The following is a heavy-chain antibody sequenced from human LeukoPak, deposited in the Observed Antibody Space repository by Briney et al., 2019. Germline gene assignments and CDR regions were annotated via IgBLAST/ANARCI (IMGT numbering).Heavy chain of an antibody. CDR3: ARDLETGKYSSSWYSYYGMDV. D-gene: IGHD6-13*01. Sequence: SGGSPRLSCAASGFAFSSYEMNCVRQAPGKGLEWVSYISSSGSTIYYADSVKGRFTISRDNAKNSLYLQMNSLRAEDTAVYYCARDLETGKYSSSWYSYYGMDVWGQGTTVTVSS. J-gene: IGHJ6*02. CDR2: ISSSGSTI. CDR1: GFAFSSYE. V-gene: IGHV3-48*03.